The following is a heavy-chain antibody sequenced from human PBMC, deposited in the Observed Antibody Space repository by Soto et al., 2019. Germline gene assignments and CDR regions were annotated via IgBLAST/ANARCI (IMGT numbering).Heavy chain of an antibody. Sequence: GGSLRLSCGASGFTFIRYAMHWVRQAPGKGLEWVAVISYDGSNKYYADSVKGRFTISRDNSKNTLYLQMNSLRAEDTAVYYCARGLGADYYFDYWGQGTLVTVSS. CDR1: GFTFIRYA. CDR2: ISYDGSNK. J-gene: IGHJ4*02. D-gene: IGHD1-26*01. CDR3: ARGLGADYYFDY. V-gene: IGHV3-30-3*01.